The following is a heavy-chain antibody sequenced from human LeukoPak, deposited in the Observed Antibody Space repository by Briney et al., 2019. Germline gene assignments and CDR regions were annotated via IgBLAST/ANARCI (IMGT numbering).Heavy chain of an antibody. CDR1: GFTFSSYW. Sequence: GGSLRLSCAASGFTFSSYWMHWVRQAPGKGLVWVSRINTDGSSTSYADSVKGRFTISRDNAKNTLYLQMNSLRAEDTAVYYCARVPYHGSSPFDYWGQGTLVTVSS. D-gene: IGHD6-6*01. V-gene: IGHV3-74*01. CDR3: ARVPYHGSSPFDY. CDR2: INTDGSST. J-gene: IGHJ4*02.